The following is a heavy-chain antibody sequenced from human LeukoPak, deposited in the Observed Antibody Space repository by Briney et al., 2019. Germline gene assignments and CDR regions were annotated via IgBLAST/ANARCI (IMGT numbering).Heavy chain of an antibody. CDR1: GGTFSSYA. V-gene: IGHV1-69*06. CDR3: ATGSLRLGEFSLGY. CDR2: IIPIFGTA. D-gene: IGHD3-16*02. J-gene: IGHJ4*02. Sequence: GASVKVSCKASGGTFSSYAISWVRQAPGQGLEWMGGIIPIFGTANYAQKFQGRVTMTEDTSTDTAYMELSSLRSEDTAVYYCATGSLRLGEFSLGYWGQGTLVTVSS.